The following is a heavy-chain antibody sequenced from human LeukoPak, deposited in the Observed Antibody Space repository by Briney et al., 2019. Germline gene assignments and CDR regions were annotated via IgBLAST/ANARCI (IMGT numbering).Heavy chain of an antibody. CDR3: ATDSWSRDAFDI. CDR2: IYYSGRT. D-gene: IGHD3-22*01. V-gene: IGHV4-39*07. J-gene: IGHJ3*02. CDR1: GDSISSSSLY. Sequence: SETLSLTCTVSGDSISSSSLYWGWIRQPPGKGLEWIGSIYYSGRTYYNPSLKSRVTISIDTSKNQFSLKLSSVTAADTAVYYCATDSWSRDAFDIWGQGTMDTVSS.